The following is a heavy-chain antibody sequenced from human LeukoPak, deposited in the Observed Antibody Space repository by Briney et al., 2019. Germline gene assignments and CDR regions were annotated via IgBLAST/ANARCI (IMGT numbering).Heavy chain of an antibody. J-gene: IGHJ4*02. CDR2: IYSGGST. CDR3: ATYSGRYAKYYFDY. D-gene: IGHD6-19*01. V-gene: IGHV3-53*01. CDR1: GFTVSSNY. Sequence: GGSLRLSCAASGFTVSSNYMSWVRQAPGKGLEWVSVIYSGGSTYYADSVKGRFTISRDNSKNTLYLQMNSLRAEDTAVYYCATYSGRYAKYYFDYWGQGTLVTASS.